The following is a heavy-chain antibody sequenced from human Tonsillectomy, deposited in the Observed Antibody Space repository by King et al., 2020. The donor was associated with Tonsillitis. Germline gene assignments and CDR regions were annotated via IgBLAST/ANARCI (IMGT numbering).Heavy chain of an antibody. V-gene: IGHV3-30*04. CDR2: ISYDGSNK. D-gene: IGHD6-19*01. CDR1: GFTFSSYA. Sequence: QLVESGGGVVQPGRSLRLSCAAPGFTFSSYAMHWVRQAPGKGREWGAVISYDGSNKYYADSVKGRFTISRDNSKNTLYLQMNSLRAEDTAVYYCARDQMGIAVAGLFDYWGQGTLVTVSS. CDR3: ARDQMGIAVAGLFDY. J-gene: IGHJ4*02.